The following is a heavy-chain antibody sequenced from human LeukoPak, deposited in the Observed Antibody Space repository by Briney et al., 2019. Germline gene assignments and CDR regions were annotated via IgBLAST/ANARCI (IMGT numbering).Heavy chain of an antibody. V-gene: IGHV3-53*01. J-gene: IGHJ4*02. D-gene: IGHD1/OR15-1a*01. CDR2: IYSGGST. CDR3: ARFRETGTYFDF. CDR1: GFIVNSHY. Sequence: GGSLRLSCAASGFIVNSHYMSWVRQAPGKGLEWVSVIYSGGSTFYADSVKGRFTISRHNSKNSLYLQMNSLRVEDTAFYYCARFRETGTYFDFWGQGTLVTVSS.